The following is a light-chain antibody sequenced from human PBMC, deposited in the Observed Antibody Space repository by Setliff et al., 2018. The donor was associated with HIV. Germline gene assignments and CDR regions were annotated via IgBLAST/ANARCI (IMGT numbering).Light chain of an antibody. J-gene: IGLJ1*01. Sequence: QSVLAQPASVSGSPEQSITISCTGTSSDVGVYNYVSWYQQHPGKAPKLMIFDVSERPSGVSDRFSGSKSGNTASLTISGLQAEDEAEYYCCSYAVSNTLVFGTGTKVTVL. CDR1: SSDVGVYNY. CDR2: DVS. V-gene: IGLV2-23*02. CDR3: CSYAVSNTLV.